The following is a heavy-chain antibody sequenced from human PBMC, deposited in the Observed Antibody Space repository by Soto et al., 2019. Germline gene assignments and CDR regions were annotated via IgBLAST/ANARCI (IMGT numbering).Heavy chain of an antibody. CDR3: AKDLWGRAAAGTEGFDP. Sequence: QVQLVESGGGVVQPGRSLRLSCAASGFTFSSYGMHWVRQAPGKGLEWVAVISYDGSNKYYADSVKGRFTISRDNSKNTLYLQMNSLRAEDTAVYYCAKDLWGRAAAGTEGFDPWGQGTLVTVSS. J-gene: IGHJ5*02. CDR2: ISYDGSNK. CDR1: GFTFSSYG. D-gene: IGHD6-13*01. V-gene: IGHV3-30*18.